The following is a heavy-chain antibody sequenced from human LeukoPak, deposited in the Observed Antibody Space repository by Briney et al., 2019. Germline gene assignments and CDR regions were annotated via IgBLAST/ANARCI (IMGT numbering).Heavy chain of an antibody. CDR2: IYYSGST. J-gene: IGHJ6*03. D-gene: IGHD7-27*01. Sequence: SETLSLTCTVSGRSISSSSYYWGWIRQPPGKGLEWIGSIYYSGSTNYNPSLKSRVTISVDTSKNQFSLKLSSVTAADTAVYHCASGPTTGYYYYMDVWGKGTTVTVSS. CDR3: ASGPTTGYYYYMDV. CDR1: GRSISSSSYY. V-gene: IGHV4-39*07.